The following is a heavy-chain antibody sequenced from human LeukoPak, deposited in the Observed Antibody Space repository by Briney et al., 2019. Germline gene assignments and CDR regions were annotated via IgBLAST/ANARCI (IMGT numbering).Heavy chain of an antibody. J-gene: IGHJ4*02. D-gene: IGHD3-22*01. CDR1: GYTFTGYY. V-gene: IGHV1-18*04. Sequence: ASVKVSCKASGYTFTGYYMHWVRQAPGQGLEWMGWISAYNGNTNYAQKLQARVTMTTDTSTSTAYMELRSLRSDDTAVYYCARVSSYYYDSSGYYYLYWGQGTLVTVSS. CDR3: ARVSSYYYDSSGYYYLY. CDR2: ISAYNGNT.